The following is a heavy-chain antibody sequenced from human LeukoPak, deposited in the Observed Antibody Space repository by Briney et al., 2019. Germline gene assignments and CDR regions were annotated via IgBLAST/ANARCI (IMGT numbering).Heavy chain of an antibody. CDR1: GYSISSGFY. J-gene: IGHJ4*02. V-gene: IGHV4-38-2*02. CDR3: ARDSSSGWDAFDY. Sequence: SETLSLTCTVSGYSISSGFYWGWIRQPPGKELEWIASIYHSGNTYYNPSLKSRVTISVDTSKNQFSLKLSSVTAADTAVYYCARDSSSGWDAFDYWGQGTLVTVSS. CDR2: IYHSGNT. D-gene: IGHD6-19*01.